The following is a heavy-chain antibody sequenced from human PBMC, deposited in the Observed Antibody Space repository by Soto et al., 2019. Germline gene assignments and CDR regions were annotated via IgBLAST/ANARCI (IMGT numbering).Heavy chain of an antibody. CDR3: ATDSNYDVSNSF. Sequence: SVKVSCKASGGALNNYAINWVRQAPGQGLEWMGGILPVSAPPDYAQKFQGRVSITADHSTSTVYMELSRLKSDDTAVYFCATDSNYDVSNSFWGQGTLVTVSS. CDR1: GGALNNYA. V-gene: IGHV1-69*13. CDR2: ILPVSAPP. J-gene: IGHJ4*02. D-gene: IGHD3-3*01.